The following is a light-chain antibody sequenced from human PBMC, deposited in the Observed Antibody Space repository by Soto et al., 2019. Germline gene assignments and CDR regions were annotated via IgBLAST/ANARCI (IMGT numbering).Light chain of an antibody. V-gene: IGLV1-51*01. CDR1: SSNIGGNS. CDR2: DDD. Sequence: QSVMTQPPSVSAAPGQRVTISCSGSSSNIGGNSVSWYQQLPGTAPKLLIYDDDKRPSGVPDRFSGSKSGASAYLAISGLQSADEADYYCAVWDVSLTAWVFGGGTKLTVL. CDR3: AVWDVSLTAWV. J-gene: IGLJ3*02.